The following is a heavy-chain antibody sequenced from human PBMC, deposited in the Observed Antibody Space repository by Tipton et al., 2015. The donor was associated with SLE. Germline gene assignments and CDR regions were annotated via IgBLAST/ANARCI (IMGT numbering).Heavy chain of an antibody. J-gene: IGHJ3*02. CDR2: INHSGTT. V-gene: IGHV4-34*01. CDR1: GGSFSDYQ. CDR3: ARAPPGPSRIAASGTYAFDI. D-gene: IGHD6-13*01. Sequence: TLSLTCAVYGGSFSDYQWSWIRQPPGKGLEWIGEINHSGTTNYNPSLKSRVTISVDTSNNQFSLRLSSVTAADTAVYYCARAPPGPSRIAASGTYAFDIWGQGTMVTVSS.